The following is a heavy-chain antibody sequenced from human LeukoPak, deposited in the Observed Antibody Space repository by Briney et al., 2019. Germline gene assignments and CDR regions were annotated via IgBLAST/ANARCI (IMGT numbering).Heavy chain of an antibody. Sequence: GASVKVSCKASGYSFTSYCIHWVRQAPGQGLEWMGMITPSDGGTTYAQKFQGRVTMTRDTSTSTVYMELSSLRSEDTAIYFCARDPTVITSSRITIFGVVKSPHNWFDPWGQGTLVTVSS. CDR1: GYSFTSYC. CDR3: ARDPTVITSSRITIFGVVKSPHNWFDP. V-gene: IGHV1-46*01. D-gene: IGHD3-3*01. CDR2: ITPSDGGT. J-gene: IGHJ5*02.